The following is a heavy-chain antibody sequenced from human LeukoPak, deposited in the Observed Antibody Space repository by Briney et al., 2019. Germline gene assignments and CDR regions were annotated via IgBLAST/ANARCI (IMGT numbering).Heavy chain of an antibody. CDR2: ITGSSDST. CDR1: GFTFGDYA. CDR3: AKVPRTNHDNFFDY. V-gene: IGHV3-48*02. Sequence: GSLRLSCTASGFTFGDYAMNWLRQAPGKGLEWVLYITGSSDSTLYTDSVKGRFTISRDNAKNSVYLQMNSLRDEDAALYYCAKVPRTNHDNFFDYWGQGTLVTVSS. J-gene: IGHJ4*02. D-gene: IGHD2-8*01.